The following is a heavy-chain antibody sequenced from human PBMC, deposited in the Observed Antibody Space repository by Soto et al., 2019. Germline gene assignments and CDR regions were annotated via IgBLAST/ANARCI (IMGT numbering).Heavy chain of an antibody. Sequence: SVKVSCKASGGTFSSYAISWVRQAPGQGLEWMGGIIPIFGTANYAQKFQGRVTITADESTSTAYMELSSLRSEDTAVYYCTTTYYYGSGWSLDYYYYGMDVWGQGPRSPSP. V-gene: IGHV1-69*13. D-gene: IGHD3-10*01. CDR1: GGTFSSYA. CDR3: TTTYYYGSGWSLDYYYYGMDV. CDR2: IIPIFGTA. J-gene: IGHJ6*02.